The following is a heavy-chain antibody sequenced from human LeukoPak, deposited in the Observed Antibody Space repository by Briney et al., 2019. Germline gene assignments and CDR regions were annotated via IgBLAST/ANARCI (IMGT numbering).Heavy chain of an antibody. J-gene: IGHJ4*02. Sequence: PGGSLRLSCAASGFTFSSYSMNWVRQAPGKGLEWVSSISSSSSYIYYADSVKGRFTISRDNAKNSLYLQMNSLRAEDTAVYYCARVAGYYDSSGYYPLASTLHRWGSYDYWGQGTLVTVSS. CDR2: ISSSSSYI. V-gene: IGHV3-21*01. D-gene: IGHD3-22*01. CDR3: ARVAGYYDSSGYYPLASTLHRWGSYDY. CDR1: GFTFSSYS.